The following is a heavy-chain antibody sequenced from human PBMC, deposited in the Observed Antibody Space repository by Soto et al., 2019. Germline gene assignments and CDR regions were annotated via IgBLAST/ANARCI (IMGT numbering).Heavy chain of an antibody. V-gene: IGHV3-13*04. CDR1: GFTFSSYD. CDR3: AREPPYPSYCSSTSCYGDYFDY. Sequence: PGGSLRLSCAASGFTFSSYDMHWVRQATGKGLEWVSAIGTAGDTYYPGSVKGRFTISRDNSKNTLYLQMNSLRAEDTAVYYCAREPPYPSYCSSTSCYGDYFDYWGQGTLVTVSS. J-gene: IGHJ4*02. D-gene: IGHD2-2*01. CDR2: IGTAGDT.